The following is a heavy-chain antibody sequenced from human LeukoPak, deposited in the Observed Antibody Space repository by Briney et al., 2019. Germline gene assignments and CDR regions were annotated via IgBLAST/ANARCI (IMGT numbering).Heavy chain of an antibody. D-gene: IGHD6-13*01. Sequence: PSETLSLTCTVSGGSIISYYWSWIRQPAGKGLEWIGRIYTSGSTNYNPSLKSRVTISVDKSKNPFSLKLSSVTAADTAVYYCARASIAAADTVWFDPWGQGTLVTVSS. CDR3: ARASIAAADTVWFDP. CDR2: IYTSGST. J-gene: IGHJ5*02. CDR1: GGSIISYY. V-gene: IGHV4-4*07.